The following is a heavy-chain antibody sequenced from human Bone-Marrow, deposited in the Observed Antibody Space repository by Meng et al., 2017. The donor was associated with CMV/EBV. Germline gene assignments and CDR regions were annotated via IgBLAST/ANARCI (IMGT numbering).Heavy chain of an antibody. V-gene: IGHV4-61*01. J-gene: IGHJ2*01. CDR1: GGSVSSGSHY. Sequence: SETLSLTCTVSGGSVSSGSHYWSWIRQPPGKGLEWIGYIFNSGSTNYNPSLKSRVTISVDTSKNQFSLRLSSVTAADTAVYYCARLTDLWNWYFDLWGLGTLVTVSS. CDR3: ARLTDLWNWYFDL. D-gene: IGHD1-14*01. CDR2: IFNSGST.